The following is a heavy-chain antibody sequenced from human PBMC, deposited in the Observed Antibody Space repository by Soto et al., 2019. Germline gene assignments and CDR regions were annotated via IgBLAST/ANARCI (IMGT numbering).Heavy chain of an antibody. J-gene: IGHJ4*02. V-gene: IGHV3-7*01. D-gene: IGHD1-20*01. CDR2: ISEDGSEK. CDR3: ARDRGYNAVDY. CDR1: GFTFNSYW. Sequence: VGSLRLSCAASGFTFNSYWMYWVRQAPGKGLEWVASISEDGSEKYLADSLKGRFTISRDNARNSLYLQMNSLRAEDTAVYYCARDRGYNAVDYWGQGALVTVS.